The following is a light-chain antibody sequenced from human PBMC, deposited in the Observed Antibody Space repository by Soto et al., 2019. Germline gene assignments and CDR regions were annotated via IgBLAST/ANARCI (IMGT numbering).Light chain of an antibody. CDR2: EVS. CDR3: SSYTSSNTFA. CDR1: SSDIGGYNY. Sequence: QSVLTQPASVSGSPGQSITISCTGTSSDIGGYNYVSWYQQHPGKVPKFMIYEVSNRPSGVSDRFSGSKSGNTASLTISGLQAEDEADYYCSSYTSSNTFAFGTGTKAPS. J-gene: IGLJ1*01. V-gene: IGLV2-14*01.